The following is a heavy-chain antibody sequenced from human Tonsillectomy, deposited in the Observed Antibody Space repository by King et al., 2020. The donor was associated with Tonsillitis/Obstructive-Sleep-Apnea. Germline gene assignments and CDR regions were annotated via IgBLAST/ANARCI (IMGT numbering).Heavy chain of an antibody. V-gene: IGHV3-15*01. CDR1: GFTFSNAW. J-gene: IGHJ3*02. D-gene: IGHD3-16*01. CDR2: IKSKTDGGTT. CDR3: TTPWVGEFSGAFDI. Sequence: VQLVESGGRLVKPGGSLRLSCAASGFTFSNAWMSWVRQAPGEGLEWVGRIKSKTDGGTTDYSAPVKGRFTIPRDDPKNTLYLQIHSLKPEDTAMYYCTTPWVGEFSGAFDIWAQGTGDPVSS.